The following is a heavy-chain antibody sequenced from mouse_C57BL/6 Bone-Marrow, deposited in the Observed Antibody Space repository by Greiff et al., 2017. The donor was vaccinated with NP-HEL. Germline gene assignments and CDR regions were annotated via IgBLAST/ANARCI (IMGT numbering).Heavy chain of an antibody. Sequence: VQLQQPGAELVRPGTSVKLSCKASGYTFTSYWMHWVKQRPGQSLEWIGVIDPSDSYTNYNQKFKGKATLTVDTSSSTAYMQLSSLTSEDSAVYYCARSGAGRYDYDVHYFDYWGQGTTLTVSS. CDR1: GYTFTSYW. D-gene: IGHD2-4*01. CDR2: IDPSDSYT. V-gene: IGHV1-59*01. CDR3: ARSGAGRYDYDVHYFDY. J-gene: IGHJ2*01.